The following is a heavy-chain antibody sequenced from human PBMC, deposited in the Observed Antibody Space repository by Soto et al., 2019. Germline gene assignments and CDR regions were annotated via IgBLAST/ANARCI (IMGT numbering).Heavy chain of an antibody. V-gene: IGHV1-18*01. CDR3: ARGVGSGSYYNQYNWFDP. Sequence: GASVKVSCKASAYTFTNYGIIWVRQAPGQGLEWMGWINTYNGNTNYAQKLQGRVTMTTDTSTNTAYMELRSLRSDDTAVYYCARGVGSGSYYNQYNWFDPWGQGTLVTVSS. CDR1: AYTFTNYG. J-gene: IGHJ5*02. D-gene: IGHD3-10*01. CDR2: INTYNGNT.